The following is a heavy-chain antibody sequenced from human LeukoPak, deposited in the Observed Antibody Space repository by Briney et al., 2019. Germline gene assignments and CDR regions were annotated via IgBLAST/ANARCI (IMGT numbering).Heavy chain of an antibody. D-gene: IGHD5-18*01. CDR2: ISGSGGST. CDR3: AKMDTAMVAPIYYYYMDV. Sequence: GGSLRLSCAASGFTFSSYAMSWVRHAPGKGLEWVSAISGSGGSTYYADSVKGRFTISRDNSKNTLYLQMNSLRAEDTAVYYCAKMDTAMVAPIYYYYMDVWGKGTTVTVSS. V-gene: IGHV3-23*01. CDR1: GFTFSSYA. J-gene: IGHJ6*03.